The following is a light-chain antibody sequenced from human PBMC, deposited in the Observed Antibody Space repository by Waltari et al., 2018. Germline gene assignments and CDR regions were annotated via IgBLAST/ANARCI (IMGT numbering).Light chain of an antibody. J-gene: IGLJ2*01. Sequence: QSALTQPASVSGSPGQSITISCIGTSSDVGGYNYVSWYQQHPGKAPKVMIYDVSKRPSGVSNRFSGSKSGTTASLTISGLQAEDEADYYCSSYTSGNTVIFGGGTKLTVL. V-gene: IGLV2-14*03. CDR2: DVS. CDR1: SSDVGGYNY. CDR3: SSYTSGNTVI.